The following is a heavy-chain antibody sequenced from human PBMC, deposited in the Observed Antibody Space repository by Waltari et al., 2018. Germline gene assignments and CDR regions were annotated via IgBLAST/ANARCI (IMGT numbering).Heavy chain of an antibody. V-gene: IGHV4-39*07. CDR2: IYYSGST. CDR3: ASYDYIWGSVDY. Sequence: QLQLQESGPGLVKPSETLSLTCTVSGGSISSSRYYWGWIRQPPGKGLEWIGSIYYSGSTYYNPSLKSRVTISVDTSKNQFSLKLSSVTAADTAVYYCASYDYIWGSVDYWGQGTLVTVSS. D-gene: IGHD3-16*01. J-gene: IGHJ4*02. CDR1: GGSISSSRYY.